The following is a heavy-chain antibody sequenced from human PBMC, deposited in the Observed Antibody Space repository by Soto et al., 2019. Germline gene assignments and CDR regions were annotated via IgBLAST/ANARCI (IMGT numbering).Heavy chain of an antibody. CDR2: IYYSGST. CDR1: GGSISSGDYY. Sequence: SETLSLTCTVSGGSISSGDYYWSWIRQPPGKGLEWIGYIYYSGSTYYNPSLKSRVTISVDTSKNQFSLKLSSVTAADTAVYYCARDKKTGGNSGNYYYYGMDVWGQGTTVTVSS. V-gene: IGHV4-30-4*01. CDR3: ARDKKTGGNSGNYYYYGMDV. J-gene: IGHJ6*02. D-gene: IGHD2-21*02.